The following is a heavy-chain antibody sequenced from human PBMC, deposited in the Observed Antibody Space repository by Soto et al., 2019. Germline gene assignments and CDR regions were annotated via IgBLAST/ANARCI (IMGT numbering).Heavy chain of an antibody. CDR2: IIPIFGTA. CDR1: GGTFSSYA. Sequence: GASVKVSCKASGGTFSSYAISWVRQAPGQGLEWMGGIIPIFGTANYAQKFQGRVTITADESTSTAYMELSSLRSEDTAVYYCARVPRGPITKRRNNWFDPWGQGTLVTVSS. J-gene: IGHJ5*02. CDR3: ARVPRGPITKRRNNWFDP. V-gene: IGHV1-69*13. D-gene: IGHD3-3*01.